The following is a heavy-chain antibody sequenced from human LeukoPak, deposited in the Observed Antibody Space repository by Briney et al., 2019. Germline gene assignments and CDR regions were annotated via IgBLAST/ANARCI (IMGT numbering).Heavy chain of an antibody. D-gene: IGHD1-26*01. CDR1: GDSISSDIYS. V-gene: IGHV4-39*01. CDR2: IYYGGST. CDR3: ARLYSGSYYERDY. J-gene: IGHJ4*02. Sequence: SETLSLTCTVSGDSISSDIYSWGWIRQPPGKGLEWIGTIYYGGSTYYNTSLKSRVTTSVDTSKNQFSLRLSSVTAADTAVYYCARLYSGSYYERDYWGQGTLVTVSS.